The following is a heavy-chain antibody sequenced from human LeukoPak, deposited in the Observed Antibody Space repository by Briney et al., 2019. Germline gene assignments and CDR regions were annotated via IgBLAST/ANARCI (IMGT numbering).Heavy chain of an antibody. V-gene: IGHV3-30*18. D-gene: IGHD6-19*01. CDR3: AKSLDAQAVADPFDY. J-gene: IGHJ4*02. CDR2: VSYDGSNR. Sequence: GGSLRLSCAASGFIFSTYDMHWVRQAPGKGLEWVAVVSYDGSNRYHAASVQGRFTISRDNPKNTLYLQMNSLRAEDTAVYYCAKSLDAQAVADPFDYWGQGTLVTVSS. CDR1: GFIFSTYD.